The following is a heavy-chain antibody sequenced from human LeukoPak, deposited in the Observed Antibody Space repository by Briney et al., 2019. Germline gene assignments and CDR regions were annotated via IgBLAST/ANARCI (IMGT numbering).Heavy chain of an antibody. D-gene: IGHD3-16*01. CDR2: ISYDGSNK. V-gene: IGHV3-30-3*01. J-gene: IGHJ3*02. Sequence: GRSLRLSCAASGFTFSSYAMHWVRQAPGKGLEWVAVISYDGSNKYYADSVKGRFTISRDNSKNTLYLQMNSLRAEDTAVYYCARAPLGDVAFDIWGQGTMVTVPS. CDR3: ARAPLGDVAFDI. CDR1: GFTFSSYA.